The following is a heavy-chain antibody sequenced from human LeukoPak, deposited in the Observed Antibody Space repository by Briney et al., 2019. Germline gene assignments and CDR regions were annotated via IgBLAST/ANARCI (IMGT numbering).Heavy chain of an antibody. D-gene: IGHD3-16*02. CDR3: GRLTKYNDYVWGSYRYTGFDY. CDR2: ISSSGSTV. V-gene: IGHV3-48*03. J-gene: IGHJ4*02. Sequence: GGSLRLSCAASGFTFSSYEMNWVRQAPGKGLEWVSYISSSGSTVYYADSVKGRFTISRDNAKNSLYLQMNSLRAEDTAVYYCGRLTKYNDYVWGSYRYTGFDYWGQGTLVTVSS. CDR1: GFTFSSYE.